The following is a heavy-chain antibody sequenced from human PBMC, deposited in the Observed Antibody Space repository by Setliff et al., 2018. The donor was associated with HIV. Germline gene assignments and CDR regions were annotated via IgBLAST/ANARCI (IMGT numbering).Heavy chain of an antibody. V-gene: IGHV4-38-2*02. CDR2: IYHAGNT. Sequence: PSETLSLTCTVTGYSISSGYYWAWSRQPPGKGLEWIGYIYHAGNTYYNPSLKRRVTISVDTSKNQISLRLNSLTAADTAVYYCARGIDNFWSGYVRWGQGTLVTVSS. J-gene: IGHJ4*02. D-gene: IGHD3-3*01. CDR3: ARGIDNFWSGYVR. CDR1: GYSISSGYY.